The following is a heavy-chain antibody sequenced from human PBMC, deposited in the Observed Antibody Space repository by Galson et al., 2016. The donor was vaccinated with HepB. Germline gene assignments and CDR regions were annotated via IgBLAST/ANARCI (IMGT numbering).Heavy chain of an antibody. J-gene: IGHJ4*02. D-gene: IGHD4-17*01. CDR3: ARDYGAYVPFGY. Sequence: TLSLTCAVSGASLSINWWSWVRQAPGKGLEWIGEITHSGTTNHNPSLNSRVTISIDKSKNQFSLNLSSVTAADTAVYYCARDYGAYVPFGYWGQGTLVTVSS. CDR1: GASLSINW. CDR2: ITHSGTT. V-gene: IGHV4-4*02.